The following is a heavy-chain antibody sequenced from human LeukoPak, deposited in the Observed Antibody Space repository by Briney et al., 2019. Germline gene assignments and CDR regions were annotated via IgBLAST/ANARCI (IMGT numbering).Heavy chain of an antibody. CDR1: GFTFSSYA. J-gene: IGHJ5*02. V-gene: IGHV3-30-3*01. CDR3: ARDYDYYDTNWFDP. D-gene: IGHD3-22*01. Sequence: SLRLSCAASGFTFSSYAMHWVRQAPGKGLEWVAVISYDGSNKYYADSVKGRFTISRDNSKNTLYLQMNSLRAEDTAVYYCARDYDYYDTNWFDPWGQGTLVTVSS. CDR2: ISYDGSNK.